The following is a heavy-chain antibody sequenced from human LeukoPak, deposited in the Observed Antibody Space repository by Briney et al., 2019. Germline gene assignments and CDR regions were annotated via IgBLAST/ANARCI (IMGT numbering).Heavy chain of an antibody. CDR3: ARVKDYGGNSLDYYFDY. CDR1: GFTVSSNY. J-gene: IGHJ4*02. Sequence: PGGSLRLSCAASGFTVSSNYMSWVRQAPGKGLEWVSVIYSGGSTYYADSVKGRFTISRDNSKNTLYLQMNSLRAEDTAVYYCARVKDYGGNSLDYYFDYWGQGTLVTVSS. CDR2: IYSGGST. D-gene: IGHD4-23*01. V-gene: IGHV3-66*01.